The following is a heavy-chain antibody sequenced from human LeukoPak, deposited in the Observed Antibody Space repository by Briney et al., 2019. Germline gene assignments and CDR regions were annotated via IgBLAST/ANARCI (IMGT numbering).Heavy chain of an antibody. Sequence: GGSLRLSCAASGFTFTIFGLNWVRQAPGKGPEWVSYIDARSGITYYADSVQGRFTISRDDARESVFLQMDGLRVDDTAVYYCARTYDFGRGPPGDAFDNWGPGTWVIVPA. V-gene: IGHV3-48*01. J-gene: IGHJ3*02. CDR1: GFTFTIFG. CDR3: ARTYDFGRGPPGDAFDN. D-gene: IGHD3-3*01. CDR2: IDARSGIT.